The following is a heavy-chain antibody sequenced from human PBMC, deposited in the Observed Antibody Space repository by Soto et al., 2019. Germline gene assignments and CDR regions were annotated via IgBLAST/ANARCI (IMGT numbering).Heavy chain of an antibody. CDR3: ARDHAAAGSNYGMDV. V-gene: IGHV1-69*13. CDR2: IIPIFGTA. D-gene: IGHD6-13*01. J-gene: IGHJ6*02. CDR1: GVTFSSYA. Sequence: SLKVSCKASGVTFSSYAISWVRQAPVQGLEWMGWIIPIFGTANYAQKFQGRVTITADESTSTAYMELSSRRSEDTAVYYCARDHAAAGSNYGMDVWGQGTTVTVSS.